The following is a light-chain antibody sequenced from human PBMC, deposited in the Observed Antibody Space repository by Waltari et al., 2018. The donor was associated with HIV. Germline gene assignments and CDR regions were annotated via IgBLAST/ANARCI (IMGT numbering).Light chain of an antibody. CDR3: AAWGDSLTSFV. CDR2: RNN. V-gene: IGLV1-47*01. CDR1: SSNIGSNY. J-gene: IGLJ1*01. Sequence: QSVLTQPPSASETPGQRVTISCSGSSSNIGSNYVYWYQHLPGTAPKLLIYRNNQPPLGGPDRFPGSKAGTSASLAISGVRSEDEADYYCAAWGDSLTSFVFGTWTKVTGL.